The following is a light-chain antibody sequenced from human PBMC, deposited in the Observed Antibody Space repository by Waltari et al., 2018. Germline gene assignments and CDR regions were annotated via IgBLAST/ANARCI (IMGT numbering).Light chain of an antibody. CDR2: KAS. Sequence: ITCRASQSISSGLAWYQQKPGTAPKLLIYKASTLESGVPSRFSGSGSGTEFTLTINSLQPDDFATYYCQQYNGYWTFGQGTKVEIK. J-gene: IGKJ1*01. CDR3: QQYNGYWT. CDR1: QSISSG. V-gene: IGKV1-5*03.